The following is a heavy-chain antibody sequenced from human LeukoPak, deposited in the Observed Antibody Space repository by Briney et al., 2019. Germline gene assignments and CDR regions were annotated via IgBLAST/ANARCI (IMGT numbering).Heavy chain of an antibody. Sequence: ASVRVSCKASGYTFISYNINWLRQATGQGLEWMGWVNPRSGDAGDLQKFQGRLTIPRDSSIHPAYMDLSGLDSADTAVYYCARGVPLGYCTYGVCYPPYYFDYWGQGTLVTASS. J-gene: IGHJ4*02. CDR3: ARGVPLGYCTYGVCYPPYYFDY. V-gene: IGHV1-8*03. CDR1: GYTFISYN. CDR2: VNPRSGDA. D-gene: IGHD2-8*01.